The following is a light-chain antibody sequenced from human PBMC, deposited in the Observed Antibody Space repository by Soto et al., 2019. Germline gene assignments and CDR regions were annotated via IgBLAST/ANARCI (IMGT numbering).Light chain of an antibody. V-gene: IGLV4-69*01. J-gene: IGLJ2*01. CDR2: IQSDGSH. CDR1: SELKRYA. Sequence: QSVLTQSPSASASLGASIKITCTLTSELKRYAIAWHQQQPGKGPRYLMRIQSDGSHSKGDGIPDRCSGSSSGTERYLIISSLQSDDEADYYCQTCGTGFPVVFGGGTKLTVL. CDR3: QTCGTGFPVV.